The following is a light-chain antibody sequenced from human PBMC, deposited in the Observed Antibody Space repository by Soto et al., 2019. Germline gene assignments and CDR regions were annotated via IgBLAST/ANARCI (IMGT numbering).Light chain of an antibody. CDR1: SSDVGGYNY. Sequence: QSVLTQPRSVSGSPGQSVTISCTGTSSDVGGYNYVSWYQQHPGKAPKLMIFDVSKRPSGVPDRFSGSKSANTASLTISGLQAEDEADYYCCSYAGSYTYAFGAGTKVTVL. CDR3: CSYAGSYTYA. CDR2: DVS. J-gene: IGLJ1*01. V-gene: IGLV2-11*01.